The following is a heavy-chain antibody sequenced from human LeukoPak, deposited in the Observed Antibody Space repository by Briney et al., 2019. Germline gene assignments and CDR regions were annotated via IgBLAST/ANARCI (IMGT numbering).Heavy chain of an antibody. CDR2: VYYSGST. Sequence: SETLSLTCTVPGGSISSGDYYWSWIRQPPGKGLEWIGYVYYSGSTYYNPSLKSRVTISVDTSKNQFSLKLSSVTAADTAVYYCARELPPDILTGAFDYWGQGTLVTVSS. CDR1: GGSISSGDYY. V-gene: IGHV4-30-4*08. J-gene: IGHJ4*02. D-gene: IGHD3-9*01. CDR3: ARELPPDILTGAFDY.